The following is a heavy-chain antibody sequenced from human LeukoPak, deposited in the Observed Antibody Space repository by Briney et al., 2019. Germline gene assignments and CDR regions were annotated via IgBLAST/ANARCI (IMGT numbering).Heavy chain of an antibody. Sequence: GGSLRLSCAASGFTFSSYAMSWVRQAPGKGLEWVSAISGSGGSTYHADSVKGRFTISRDNSKNTLYLQMNSLRAEDTAVYYCAKDQDFWSGTTFDYWGQGTLVTVSS. CDR1: GFTFSSYA. CDR2: ISGSGGST. CDR3: AKDQDFWSGTTFDY. D-gene: IGHD3-3*01. V-gene: IGHV3-23*01. J-gene: IGHJ4*02.